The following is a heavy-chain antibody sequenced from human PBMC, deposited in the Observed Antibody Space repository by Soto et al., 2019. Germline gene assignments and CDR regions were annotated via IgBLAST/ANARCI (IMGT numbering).Heavy chain of an antibody. Sequence: ASVKVSCKASGYTFTSYGLNWVRRAPRQGLEWMGRIASHDGSTVSAQSFQGRLTLTRDTFTNTAYLELGALTSDDTGLYFCWRNDGDDSTNFWGQGTLVTVSS. CDR1: GYTFTSYG. CDR2: IASHDGST. CDR3: WRNDGDDSTNF. D-gene: IGHD3-22*01. J-gene: IGHJ4*02. V-gene: IGHV1-18*04.